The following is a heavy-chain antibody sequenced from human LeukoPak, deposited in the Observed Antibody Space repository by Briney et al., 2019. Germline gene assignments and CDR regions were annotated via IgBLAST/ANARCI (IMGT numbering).Heavy chain of an antibody. J-gene: IGHJ4*02. CDR2: INHSGST. V-gene: IGHV4-34*01. CDR1: GGPFSGYY. CDR3: ARTPYTYYYGSGSYYRPLYFDC. Sequence: PSETPSLTCAVYGGPFSGYYWSWIRQPPGKGLEWIWEINHSGSTNYNPSLTSRVTIISAHSKNQFSLKLSSVTAADTAVYYCARTPYTYYYGSGSYYRPLYFDCWGQGTLVTVSS. D-gene: IGHD3-10*01.